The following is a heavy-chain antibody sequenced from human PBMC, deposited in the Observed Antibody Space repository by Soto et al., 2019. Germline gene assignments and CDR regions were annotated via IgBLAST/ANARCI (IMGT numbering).Heavy chain of an antibody. CDR3: ARGEVLRYFDWLPRVGYYYYMDV. V-gene: IGHV4-34*01. Sequence: SETLSLTCAVYGGSFSGYYWSWIRQPPGKGLEWIGEINHSGSTNYNPSLKSRVTISVDTSKNQFSLKLSSVTAADTAVYYCARGEVLRYFDWLPRVGYYYYMDVWGKGTTDTVSS. CDR1: GGSFSGYY. J-gene: IGHJ6*03. D-gene: IGHD3-9*01. CDR2: INHSGST.